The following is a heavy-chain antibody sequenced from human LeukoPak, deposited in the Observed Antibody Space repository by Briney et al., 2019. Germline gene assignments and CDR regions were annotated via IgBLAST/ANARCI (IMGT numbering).Heavy chain of an antibody. CDR2: INHSGST. CDR1: GGSFSGYY. D-gene: IGHD1-7*01. J-gene: IGHJ4*02. Sequence: SETLSLTCAVYGGSFSGYYWSWIRQPPGKGLEWIGEINHSGSTNYNPSLKSRVTISVDTSKNQFSLKLSSVTAADTAVYYCARGGGITGTIYCFDYWGQGTLVTVSS. CDR3: ARGGGITGTIYCFDY. V-gene: IGHV4-34*01.